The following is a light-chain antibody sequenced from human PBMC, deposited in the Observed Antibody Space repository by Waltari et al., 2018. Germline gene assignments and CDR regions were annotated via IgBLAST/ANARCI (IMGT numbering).Light chain of an antibody. V-gene: IGLV1-44*01. CDR2: RDD. Sequence: QSVVTQPPSVSGTPGQRVTVSCSGSSSNVGTNTVNWYRQLPGTAPQLLIYRDDLRPSGVPDRFSASKSGTSASLAISGLHSEDEAEYYCAAWDDTLNAVLFSGGTKLTVL. CDR3: AAWDDTLNAVL. J-gene: IGLJ2*01. CDR1: SSNVGTNT.